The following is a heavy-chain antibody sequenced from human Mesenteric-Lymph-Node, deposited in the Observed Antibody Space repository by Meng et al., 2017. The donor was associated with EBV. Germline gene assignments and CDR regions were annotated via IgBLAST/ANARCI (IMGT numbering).Heavy chain of an antibody. CDR3: ARLLAVGASWWFDP. CDR1: VGPIRSSIYD. V-gene: IGHV4-39*01. D-gene: IGHD6-19*01. Sequence: KPSETLALPLSPHVGPIRSSIYDWGWIRQPPGNELEWIGTFHYSGNTHYKPSLKSRVTISVDKSKNQCSMRLTSVTAADTAVYSCARLLAVGASWWFDPWGLGTLVTVSS. J-gene: IGHJ5*02. CDR2: FHYSGNT.